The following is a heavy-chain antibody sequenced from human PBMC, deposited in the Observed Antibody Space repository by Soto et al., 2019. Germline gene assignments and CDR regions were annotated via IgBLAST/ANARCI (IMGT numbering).Heavy chain of an antibody. CDR2: ITGTSAFL. J-gene: IGHJ4*02. Sequence: GGSLRLSCAASGFVFSDFQLNWVRQAPGRGLELLASITGTSAFLFYADSIKGRFTISRDNPKNFLFLQMDSLGPEDTAVYYCARDNLAVQGAFDHWGQGALVTVSS. V-gene: IGHV3-21*01. D-gene: IGHD3-10*02. CDR3: ARDNLAVQGAFDH. CDR1: GFVFSDFQ.